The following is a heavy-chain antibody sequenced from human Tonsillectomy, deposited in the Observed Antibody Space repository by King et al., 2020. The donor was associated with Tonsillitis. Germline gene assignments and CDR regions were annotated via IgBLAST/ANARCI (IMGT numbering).Heavy chain of an antibody. V-gene: IGHV4-61*02. D-gene: IGHD2-8*01. Sequence: LPLQESGPGLVKPSQTLSLTCTVSGGSISSGSYYWSWIRQPAGKGLEWIGRIYTSGSTNYNPSLKSRVTISVDTSKNQFSLKLSSVTAADTAVYYCAREYLDCTNGVCIYHYYYMDVWGKGTTVTVSS. CDR3: AREYLDCTNGVCIYHYYYMDV. CDR2: IYTSGST. J-gene: IGHJ6*03. CDR1: GGSISSGSYY.